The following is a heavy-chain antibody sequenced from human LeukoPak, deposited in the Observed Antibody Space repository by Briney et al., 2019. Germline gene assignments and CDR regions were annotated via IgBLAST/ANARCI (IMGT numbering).Heavy chain of an antibody. Sequence: GGSLRLSCAASGFTFSSHWMHWVRQAPGKGLVWVSRISTDGSSTSYADSVKGRFTVSRDNAKNTLYLQMNSLRAEDTAVYYCARVGSSGWYGAFDMWGQGTMVTVSS. J-gene: IGHJ3*02. CDR1: GFTFSSHW. CDR2: ISTDGSST. D-gene: IGHD6-19*01. V-gene: IGHV3-74*01. CDR3: ARVGSSGWYGAFDM.